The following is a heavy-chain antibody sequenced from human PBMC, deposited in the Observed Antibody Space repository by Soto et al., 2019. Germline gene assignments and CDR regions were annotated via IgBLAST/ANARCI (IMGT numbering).Heavy chain of an antibody. CDR3: ARGHSRGYYDSSGYYPFDY. CDR2: IIPIFGTA. V-gene: IGHV1-69*13. D-gene: IGHD3-22*01. CDR1: GWTFSSYA. Sequence: SVKVSCKASGWTFSSYAISWVRQAPGQGLEWMGGIIPIFGTANYAQKFQGRVTITADESTSTAYMELSSLRSEDTAVYYCARGHSRGYYDSSGYYPFDYWGQGTLVTVSS. J-gene: IGHJ4*02.